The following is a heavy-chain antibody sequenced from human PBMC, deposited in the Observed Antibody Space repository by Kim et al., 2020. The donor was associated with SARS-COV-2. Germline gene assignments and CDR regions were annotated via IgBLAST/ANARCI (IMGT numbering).Heavy chain of an antibody. D-gene: IGHD5-12*01. J-gene: IGHJ4*02. CDR3: AREEGDMMATIPGGY. Sequence: ESVKGRFTTTRDTSKNTLYLKMNSLRAEDTAVYYCAREEGDMMATIPGGYWGQGTLVTVSS. V-gene: IGHV3-30*01.